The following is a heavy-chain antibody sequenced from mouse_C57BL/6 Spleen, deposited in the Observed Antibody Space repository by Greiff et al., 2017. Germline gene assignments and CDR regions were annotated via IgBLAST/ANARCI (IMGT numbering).Heavy chain of an antibody. Sequence: EVKLVESGGGLVKPGGSLKLSCAASGFTFSDYGMHWVRQAPEKGLEWVAYISSGSSTIYYADTVKGRFTISRDNAKNTLFLQMTSQRSEDTAMYYCARNYGTSGYAMDYWGQGTSVTVSS. J-gene: IGHJ4*01. CDR2: ISSGSSTI. CDR1: GFTFSDYG. D-gene: IGHD1-1*01. CDR3: ARNYGTSGYAMDY. V-gene: IGHV5-17*01.